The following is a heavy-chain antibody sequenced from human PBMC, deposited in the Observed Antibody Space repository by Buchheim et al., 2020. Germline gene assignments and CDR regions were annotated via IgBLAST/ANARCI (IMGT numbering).Heavy chain of an antibody. V-gene: IGHV1-46*01. Sequence: QVQLVQSGAEVKKPGASLKVACKASGYTFTDYFMHYVRQAPGQGLEWMGIINPSGGTTRYAQKFQGRLTMTRDTSTSTVYMELSSLRSEDTAVYYCARGRGYTYAHHFDYWGQGTL. CDR1: GYTFTDYF. CDR2: INPSGGTT. J-gene: IGHJ4*02. D-gene: IGHD5-18*01. CDR3: ARGRGYTYAHHFDY.